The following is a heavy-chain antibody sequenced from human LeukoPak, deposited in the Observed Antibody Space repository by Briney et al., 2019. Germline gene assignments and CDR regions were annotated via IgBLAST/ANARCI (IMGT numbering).Heavy chain of an antibody. CDR2: ISAYNGNT. CDR3: ARVGYYYDSSGYSSYGMDV. V-gene: IGHV1-18*01. D-gene: IGHD3-22*01. CDR1: GYAFTSYG. J-gene: IGHJ6*02. Sequence: ASVKVSCKASGYAFTSYGISWVRQAPGQRLEWMGWISAYNGNTNYAQKLQGRVTMTTDTSTSTAYMELRSLRSDDTAVYYCARVGYYYDSSGYSSYGMDVWGQGTTVTVSS.